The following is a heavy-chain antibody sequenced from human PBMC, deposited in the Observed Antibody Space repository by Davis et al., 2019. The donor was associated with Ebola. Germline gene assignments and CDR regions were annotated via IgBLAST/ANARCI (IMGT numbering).Heavy chain of an antibody. CDR3: ARDDWAAAALFDY. CDR2: IWYDGSNK. D-gene: IGHD6-25*01. Sequence: GESLKISCAASGFTFSSYGMHWVRQAPGKGLEWVAVIWYDGSNKYYADSVKGRFTISRDNSKNSLYLQMNSLRGEDTAVYYCARDDWAAAALFDYWGQGTLVAVSS. J-gene: IGHJ4*02. CDR1: GFTFSSYG. V-gene: IGHV3-33*01.